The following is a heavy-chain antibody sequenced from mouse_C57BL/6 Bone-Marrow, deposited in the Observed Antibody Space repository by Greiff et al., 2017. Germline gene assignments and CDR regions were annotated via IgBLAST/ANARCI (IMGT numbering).Heavy chain of an antibody. D-gene: IGHD1-1*01. CDR1: GFTFSSYA. V-gene: IGHV5-4*01. CDR3: ARYYYGSMFAY. J-gene: IGHJ3*01. CDR2: ISDGGSYT. Sequence: EVQLQESGGGLVKPGGSLKLSCAASGFTFSSYAMSWVRQTPEKRLEWVATISDGGSYTYYTDNVKGRFTISRDKAKNNLYLQMRHLKSEDTAMYYCARYYYGSMFAYWGQGTLVTVSA.